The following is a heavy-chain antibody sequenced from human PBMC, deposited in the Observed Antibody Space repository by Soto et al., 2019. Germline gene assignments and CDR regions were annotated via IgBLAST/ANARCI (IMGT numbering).Heavy chain of an antibody. J-gene: IGHJ4*02. Sequence: GGSLSLSCAASGFTFSNFAMNWVRQAPGKGLEWVSAISNSFSDGNTHYADSVKGRFTISRDNDKNTVFLEIDSLRAEDTAVYYCAKVFSPEGGNYFDHWGQGTLVTVSS. V-gene: IGHV3-23*01. CDR2: ISNSFSDGNT. CDR1: GFTFSNFA. CDR3: AKVFSPEGGNYFDH.